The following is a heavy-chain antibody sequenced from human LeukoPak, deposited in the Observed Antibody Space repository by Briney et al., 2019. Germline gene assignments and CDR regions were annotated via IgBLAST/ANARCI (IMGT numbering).Heavy chain of an antibody. CDR3: AKYGSGSYYNGQFDY. CDR1: GFTFSSYA. J-gene: IGHJ4*02. CDR2: ISGSGGST. D-gene: IGHD3-10*01. V-gene: IGHV3-23*01. Sequence: PGGSLRLSCAASGFTFSSYAMSWVRQAPGKGLEWVSAISGSGGSTYYADSVKGRFTISRDNSKNTLYLQMNSLRAEDTAVYYCAKYGSGSYYNGQFDYWDQGTLVTVSS.